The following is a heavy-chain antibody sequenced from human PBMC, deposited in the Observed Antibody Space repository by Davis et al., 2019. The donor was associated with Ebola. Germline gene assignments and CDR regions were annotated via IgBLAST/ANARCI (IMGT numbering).Heavy chain of an antibody. V-gene: IGHV1-8*03. CDR2: INPNSGNT. J-gene: IGHJ6*02. Sequence: ASVKVSCKASGYTFTGYYMHWVRQAPGQGLEWMGWINPNSGNTGYAQKFQGRVTITRNTSISTAYMELSSLRSEDTAVYYCARTIMVFSYYHYGMDVWGQGTTVTVSS. D-gene: IGHD2-8*01. CDR3: ARTIMVFSYYHYGMDV. CDR1: GYTFTGYY.